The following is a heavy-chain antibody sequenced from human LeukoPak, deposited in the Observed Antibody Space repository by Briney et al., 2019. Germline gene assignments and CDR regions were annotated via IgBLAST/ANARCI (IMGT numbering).Heavy chain of an antibody. CDR1: GYTFTSHG. D-gene: IGHD4-11*01. CDR3: ARLQSHYYYYYMDV. V-gene: IGHV1-18*01. CDR2: ISAYNGNT. J-gene: IGHJ6*03. Sequence: ASVKVSCKASGYTFTSHGISWVRQAPGQGLEWMGWISAYNGNTNYAQKLQGRVTMTTDTSTSTAYMELRSLRSDDTAVYYCARLQSHYYYYYMDVWGKGTTVTVSS.